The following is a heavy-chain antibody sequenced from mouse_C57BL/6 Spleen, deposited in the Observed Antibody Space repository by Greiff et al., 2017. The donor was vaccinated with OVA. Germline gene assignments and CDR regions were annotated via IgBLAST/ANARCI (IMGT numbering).Heavy chain of an antibody. Sequence: VQLQQSGAELVRPGASVKLSCTASGFNIKDDYMHWVKQRPEQGLEWIGWIDPENGDTEYASKFQGKATITADTSSNKAYLQLSSLTSEDTAVYYCTTRGSSSMDYWGQGTSVTVSS. J-gene: IGHJ4*01. V-gene: IGHV14-4*01. CDR1: GFNIKDDY. D-gene: IGHD1-1*01. CDR2: IDPENGDT. CDR3: TTRGSSSMDY.